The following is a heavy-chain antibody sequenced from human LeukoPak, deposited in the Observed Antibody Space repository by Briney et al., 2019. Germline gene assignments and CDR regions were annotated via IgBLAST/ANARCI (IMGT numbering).Heavy chain of an antibody. CDR3: VGSRYDYVWGSYRYNWFDP. J-gene: IGHJ5*02. CDR1: GGTFSSYA. Sequence: ASVKVSCNASGGTFSSYAISWVRQAPGQGLEWMGGIIPIFGTANYAQKFQGRVTITADESASTAYMELSSLRSEDTAVYYCVGSRYDYVWGSYRYNWFDPWGQGTLVTVSS. CDR2: IIPIFGTA. V-gene: IGHV1-69*01. D-gene: IGHD3-16*02.